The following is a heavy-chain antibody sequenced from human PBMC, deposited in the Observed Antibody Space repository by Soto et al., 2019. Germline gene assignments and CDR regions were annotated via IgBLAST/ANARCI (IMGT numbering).Heavy chain of an antibody. D-gene: IGHD2-15*01. CDR1: GFTFSSYW. CDR2: INSDGSST. J-gene: IGHJ6*02. CDR3: AMRYCSFCCCYFAYHDGLDV. V-gene: IGHV3-74*01. Sequence: GGSLRLASAASGFTFSSYWMHWVRQAPGKGLVWVSRINSDGSSTSYADSVKGRFTVSRDNAKNTLYLQMNSLRSEDTAVYYCAMRYCSFCCCYFAYHDGLDVWAQRTTDPVSS.